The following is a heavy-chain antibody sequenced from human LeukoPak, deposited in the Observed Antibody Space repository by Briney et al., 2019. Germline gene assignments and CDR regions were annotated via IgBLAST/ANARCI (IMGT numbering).Heavy chain of an antibody. V-gene: IGHV3-21*01. CDR2: ISSSSSYI. J-gene: IGHJ4*02. D-gene: IGHD2-15*01. Sequence: GGSRRLSCAASGFTFSSYSMNWVRQAPGKGLEWVSSISSSSSYIYYADSVKGRFTISRDNAKNSLYLQMNSLRAEDTAVYYCARDYCSGGSCYSGFIPFDYWGQGTLVTVSS. CDR1: GFTFSSYS. CDR3: ARDYCSGGSCYSGFIPFDY.